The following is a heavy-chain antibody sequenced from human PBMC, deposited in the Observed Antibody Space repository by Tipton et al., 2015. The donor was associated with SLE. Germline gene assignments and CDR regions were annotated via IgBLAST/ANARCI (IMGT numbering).Heavy chain of an antibody. CDR3: ASGTIESFDY. D-gene: IGHD3-9*01. Sequence: TLSLTCTVSGGSISSSSYYWSWIRQPPGKGLEWIGYIYYSGSTYYNPSLKSRVTISVDTSKNQFSLKLSSVTAADTAVYYCASGTIESFDYWGQGTLVTVSS. CDR2: IYYSGST. V-gene: IGHV4-61*05. CDR1: GGSISSSSYY. J-gene: IGHJ4*02.